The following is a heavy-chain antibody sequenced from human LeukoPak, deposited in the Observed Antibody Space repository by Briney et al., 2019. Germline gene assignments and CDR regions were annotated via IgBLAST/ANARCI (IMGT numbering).Heavy chain of an antibody. D-gene: IGHD6-6*01. J-gene: IGHJ5*02. CDR1: GYTFPSYY. CDR2: INPSGGST. V-gene: IGHV1-46*01. Sequence: GASVKVSSKASGYTFPSYYMHWVRQAPGQGLGWMGIINPSGGSTSYAQKFPGRVTMTRDTSTSTVYMELSSLRSEDTAVYYCAREVIAAPGAAWFDPWGQGTLVTVSS. CDR3: AREVIAAPGAAWFDP.